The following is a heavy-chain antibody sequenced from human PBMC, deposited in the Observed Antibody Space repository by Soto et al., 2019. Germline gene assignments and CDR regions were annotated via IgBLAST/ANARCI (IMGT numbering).Heavy chain of an antibody. CDR3: AIPALDYYDSRGPVFDY. D-gene: IGHD3-22*01. V-gene: IGHV3-30*03. Sequence: GGSLRLSCAASGFTFSSYGMHWVRQAPGKGLEWVAVISYDGSNKYYADSVKGRFTISRDNSKNTLYLQMNSLRAEDTAVYYCAIPALDYYDSRGPVFDYRGQGTLVTVSS. CDR2: ISYDGSNK. CDR1: GFTFSSYG. J-gene: IGHJ4*02.